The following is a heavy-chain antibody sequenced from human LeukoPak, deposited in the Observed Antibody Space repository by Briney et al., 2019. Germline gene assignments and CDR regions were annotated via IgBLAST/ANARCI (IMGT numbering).Heavy chain of an antibody. V-gene: IGHV3-48*01. CDR2: IRNSGGDI. J-gene: IGHJ5*02. D-gene: IGHD1-26*01. CDR1: GFTVSGFI. CDR3: APVEAGSDKWVDP. Sequence: AGGSLRLSCGGTGFTVSGFIMSWVRQAPGKGLEWISFIRNSGGDIKYADSVKGRFTISRDTAKNSIHLQMNSLRGDDTAIYYCAPVEAGSDKWVDPWGQGTLVTVSS.